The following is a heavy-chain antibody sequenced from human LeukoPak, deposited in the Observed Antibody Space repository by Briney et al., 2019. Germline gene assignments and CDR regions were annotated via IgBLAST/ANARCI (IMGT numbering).Heavy chain of an antibody. J-gene: IGHJ4*02. CDR2: IYSGGSI. D-gene: IGHD2-21*02. CDR3: ARDDSFDY. Sequence: QPGGSLRLSCAASGFTVSSTYMSWVRQAPGKGLEWVSVIYSGGSIYYADSVKGRFTISRDNSKNTLYLQMNTLRAEDTAVYYCARDDSFDYWGQGTLVTVSS. V-gene: IGHV3-66*01. CDR1: GFTVSSTY.